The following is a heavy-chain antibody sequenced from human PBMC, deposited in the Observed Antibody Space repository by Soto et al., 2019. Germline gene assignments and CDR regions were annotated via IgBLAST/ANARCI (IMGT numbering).Heavy chain of an antibody. Sequence: ASVKVSCKASGYTFTSYCISWVRQAPGQGLEWMGWISAYNGNTNYAQKLQGRVTMTTDTSTSTAYMELRSLRSDDTAVYYCARDHDYYDSSGYYPTDYWGQGTLVTVSS. CDR1: GYTFTSYC. D-gene: IGHD3-22*01. V-gene: IGHV1-18*01. CDR3: ARDHDYYDSSGYYPTDY. J-gene: IGHJ4*02. CDR2: ISAYNGNT.